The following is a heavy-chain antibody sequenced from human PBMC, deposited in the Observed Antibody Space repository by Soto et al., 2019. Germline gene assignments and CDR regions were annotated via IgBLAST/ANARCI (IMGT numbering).Heavy chain of an antibody. V-gene: IGHV1-18*01. CDR1: GYTFTSYG. J-gene: IGHJ4*02. CDR2: ISAYNGNT. Sequence: ASVKVSCKASGYTFTSYGISWVRQAPGQGLEWMGRISAYNGNTNYAQKLQGRVTMTTDTSTSTAYMELRSLRSDDTAVYYCARELRSGSGWYLIDYWGQGTLVTVSS. CDR3: ARELRSGSGWYLIDY. D-gene: IGHD6-19*01.